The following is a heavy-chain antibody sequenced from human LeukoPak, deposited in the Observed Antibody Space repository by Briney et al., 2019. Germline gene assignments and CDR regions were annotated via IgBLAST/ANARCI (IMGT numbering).Heavy chain of an antibody. CDR3: AKVLWFGELLQGLDY. D-gene: IGHD3-10*01. J-gene: IGHJ4*02. Sequence: GGSLRLSWAASGFTFRSYGIHWGRHAPGKGLGWGAVLSYDGSNKYYADSVKGRFTISRDNSKNTLYLQMNSLRAEDTAVYYCAKVLWFGELLQGLDYWGQGTLVTVSS. CDR2: LSYDGSNK. V-gene: IGHV3-30*18. CDR1: GFTFRSYG.